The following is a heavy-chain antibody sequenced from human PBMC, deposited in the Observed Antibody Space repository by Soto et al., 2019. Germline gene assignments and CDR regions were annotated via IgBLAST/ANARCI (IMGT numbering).Heavy chain of an antibody. Sequence: PGGSLRLSCAASGLPCISYAMSWVRQAPGKGLEWVSAISGSGGSTYYADSVKGRFTISRDNSKNTLYLQMNSLRAEDTAVYYCAKDHQGARRSSESSWGQGTLVTVSS. D-gene: IGHD1-26*01. CDR1: GLPCISYA. J-gene: IGHJ5*02. CDR3: AKDHQGARRSSESS. CDR2: ISGSGGST. V-gene: IGHV3-23*01.